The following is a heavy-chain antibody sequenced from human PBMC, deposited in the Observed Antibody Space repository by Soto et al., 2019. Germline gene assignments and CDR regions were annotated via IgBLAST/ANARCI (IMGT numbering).Heavy chain of an antibody. CDR3: ARDSVEGYDFWSGSVPRWFDP. CDR2: INHSGST. V-gene: IGHV4-34*01. D-gene: IGHD3-3*01. J-gene: IGHJ5*02. CDR1: GGSFSGYY. Sequence: PSETLSLTCAVYGGSFSGYYWTWIRQPPGTGLEWIGEINHSGSTNYNPSLKSRVTISVDTSKNQFSLKLSSVTAADTAVYYCARDSVEGYDFWSGSVPRWFDPWGQGTLVTVSS.